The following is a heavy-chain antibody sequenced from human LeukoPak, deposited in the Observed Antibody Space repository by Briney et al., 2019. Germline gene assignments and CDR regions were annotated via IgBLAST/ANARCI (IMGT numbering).Heavy chain of an antibody. CDR2: FDPEDGET. CDR1: GYTLTELS. Sequence: ASVTVSCKVSGYTLTELSMHWVRQAPGKGLEWMGGFDPEDGETIYAQKFQGRVTMTEDTSTDTAYMELSSLRSEDTAVYYCATRRRLGDYEPYFDYWGQGTLVTVSS. V-gene: IGHV1-24*01. CDR3: ATRRRLGDYEPYFDY. D-gene: IGHD4-17*01. J-gene: IGHJ4*02.